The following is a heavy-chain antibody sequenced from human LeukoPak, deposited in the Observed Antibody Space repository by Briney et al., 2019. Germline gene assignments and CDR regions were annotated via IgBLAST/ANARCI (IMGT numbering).Heavy chain of an antibody. J-gene: IGHJ3*02. CDR1: GFTVSANY. D-gene: IGHD6-19*01. Sequence: PGGSLRLSCAASGFTVSANYMSRVRQAPGKGLEWVSAISGSGGSTYYADSVKGRFTISRDNAKNSLYLQMNSLRAEDTAVYYCARYRIAVAGTGAFDIWGQGTMVTVSS. V-gene: IGHV3-11*04. CDR2: ISGSGGST. CDR3: ARYRIAVAGTGAFDI.